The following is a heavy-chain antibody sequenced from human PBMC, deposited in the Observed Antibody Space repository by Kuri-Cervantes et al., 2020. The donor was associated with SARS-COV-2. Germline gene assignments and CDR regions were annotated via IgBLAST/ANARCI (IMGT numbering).Heavy chain of an antibody. CDR1: GFTFSSYS. J-gene: IGHJ4*02. V-gene: IGHV3-48*01. D-gene: IGHD1-26*01. CDR3: ATTFAFLMGATYDY. Sequence: GESLKISCAASGFTFSSYSMNWVRQASGKGLEWVSYISSSSSTIYYADSVKGRFTISRDNAKNSLYLQMNSLRSEDTAVYYCATTFAFLMGATYDYWGQGTLVTVSS. CDR2: ISSSSSTI.